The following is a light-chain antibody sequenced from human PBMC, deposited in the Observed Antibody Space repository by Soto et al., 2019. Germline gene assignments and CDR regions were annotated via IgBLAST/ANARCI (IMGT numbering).Light chain of an antibody. CDR2: GAS. V-gene: IGKV3-20*01. CDR1: QSVNSNY. J-gene: IGKJ1*01. Sequence: EIVLTQSPGTLSLSPGERATLSYRASQSVNSNYLAWYQRKPGQAPRLRIYGASNRATDIPYRFSASGSGTDFTLTITRLEAEDFAVYYCQQYDSTPPTFGQGTKVEVK. CDR3: QQYDSTPPT.